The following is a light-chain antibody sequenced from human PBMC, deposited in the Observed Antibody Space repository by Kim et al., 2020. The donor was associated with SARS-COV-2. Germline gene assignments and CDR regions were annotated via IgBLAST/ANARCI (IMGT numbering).Light chain of an antibody. CDR1: QSVSSY. CDR3: HQRGNWPRT. CDR2: DAS. J-gene: IGKJ2*01. Sequence: EIVLTQSPATLSLSPGERATLSCRASQSVSSYLAWYQQKPGQAPRLLIYDASNRATGIPARFSGSGSGTDFTLTISSLEPEDFAVYYCHQRGNWPRTFGQGTKLEI. V-gene: IGKV3-11*01.